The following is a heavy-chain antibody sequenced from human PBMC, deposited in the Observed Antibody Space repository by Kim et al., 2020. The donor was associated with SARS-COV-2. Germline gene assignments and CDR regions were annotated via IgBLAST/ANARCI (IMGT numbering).Heavy chain of an antibody. CDR1: GGSFSGYY. D-gene: IGHD5-18*01. Sequence: SETLSLTCAVYGGSFSGYYWSWIRQPPGKGLEWIGEINHSGSTNYNPSLKSRVTISVDTSKNQFSLKLSSVTAADTAVYYCARGPRTNTARFQNTLFLAWFDYWGQGTLVTVSS. CDR2: INHSGST. V-gene: IGHV4-34*01. CDR3: ARGPRTNTARFQNTLFLAWFDY. J-gene: IGHJ4*02.